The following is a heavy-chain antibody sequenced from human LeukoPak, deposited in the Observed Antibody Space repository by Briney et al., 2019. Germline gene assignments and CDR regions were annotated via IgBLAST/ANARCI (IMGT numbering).Heavy chain of an antibody. Sequence: PSETLSLTCTVPRGSISSYYWSWIRPPPGQGLEWIGYIYYSGSTDYNPSLKSRVNISVDTSKNQFSLKLSSVAAADTAVYFCARVRVSSGSHPWYFDYWGQGTLVTVSS. D-gene: IGHD3-22*01. J-gene: IGHJ4*02. CDR2: IYYSGST. CDR1: RGSISSYY. V-gene: IGHV4-59*01. CDR3: ARVRVSSGSHPWYFDY.